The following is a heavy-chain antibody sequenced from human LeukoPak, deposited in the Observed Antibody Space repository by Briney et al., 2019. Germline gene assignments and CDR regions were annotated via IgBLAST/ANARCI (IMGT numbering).Heavy chain of an antibody. CDR3: ASDPSNSGYDYLYYFDY. Sequence: ASVKVSCKASGYTFTGYYVHSVRQAPGQGLEWMGWINPDNGGTNYAQKFQGRVTMTRDMSISTAYMELSRLRSDDTAVYYCASDPSNSGYDYLYYFDYWGQGTLVTVSS. V-gene: IGHV1-2*02. CDR1: GYTFTGYY. J-gene: IGHJ4*02. D-gene: IGHD5-12*01. CDR2: INPDNGGT.